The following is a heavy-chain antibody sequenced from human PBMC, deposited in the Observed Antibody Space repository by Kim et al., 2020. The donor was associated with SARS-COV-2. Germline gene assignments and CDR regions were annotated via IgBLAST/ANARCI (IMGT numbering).Heavy chain of an antibody. V-gene: IGHV4-31*03. D-gene: IGHD5-18*01. CDR3: ARDRGSRVWIQLSGWFDP. CDR1: GGSISSGGYY. J-gene: IGHJ5*02. Sequence: SETLSLTCTVSGGSISSGGYYWSWIRQHPGKGLEWIGYIYYSGSTYYNPSLKSRVTISVDTSKNQFSLKLSSVTAADTAVYYCARDRGSRVWIQLSGWFDPWGQGTLVTVSS. CDR2: IYYSGST.